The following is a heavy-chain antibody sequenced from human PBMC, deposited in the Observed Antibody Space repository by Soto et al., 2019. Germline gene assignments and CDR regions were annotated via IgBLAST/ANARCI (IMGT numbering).Heavy chain of an antibody. Sequence: EVQLVESGGGLVKPGGSLRLSCAASGFTFSSYSMNWVRQAPGKGLEWVSSISSSSSYIYYADSVKGRFTISRDNAKNSLYLQMNSLRAEDTAVYYCARDRSGYSDGVYPDNWFDPWGQGTLVTVSS. D-gene: IGHD5-18*01. CDR3: ARDRSGYSDGVYPDNWFDP. V-gene: IGHV3-21*01. CDR2: ISSSSSYI. J-gene: IGHJ5*02. CDR1: GFTFSSYS.